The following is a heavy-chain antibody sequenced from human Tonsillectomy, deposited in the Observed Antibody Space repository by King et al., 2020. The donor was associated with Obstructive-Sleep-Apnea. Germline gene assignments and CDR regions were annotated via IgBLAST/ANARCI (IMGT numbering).Heavy chain of an antibody. D-gene: IGHD3-16*02. CDR2: TRNKANSYTT. CDR3: VRGGGITFGGVIAPDDAFDI. Sequence: VQLVESGGGLVQPGGSLRLSCAASGFTLSDHYMDWVRQAPGKGLEWVGRTRNKANSYTTENAASVKGRFTISRDDSKNSLYLQMNSLKTEDTAVYYGVRGGGITFGGVIAPDDAFDIWGQGTMVTVSS. V-gene: IGHV3-72*01. CDR1: GFTLSDHY. J-gene: IGHJ3*02.